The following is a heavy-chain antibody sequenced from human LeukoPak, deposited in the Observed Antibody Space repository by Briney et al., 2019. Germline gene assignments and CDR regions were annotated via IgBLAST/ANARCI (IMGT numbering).Heavy chain of an antibody. CDR1: GFTFSSYW. D-gene: IGHD3-3*01. CDR2: INSDGSST. Sequence: QPGGSLRLSCAASGFTFSSYWMHWVRQAPGKGLVWVSRINSDGSSTCYADSVKGRFTISRDNAKNTLYLQMNSLRAEDTAVYYCAREGITIFGVALYYFDYWGQGTLVTVSS. V-gene: IGHV3-74*01. J-gene: IGHJ4*02. CDR3: AREGITIFGVALYYFDY.